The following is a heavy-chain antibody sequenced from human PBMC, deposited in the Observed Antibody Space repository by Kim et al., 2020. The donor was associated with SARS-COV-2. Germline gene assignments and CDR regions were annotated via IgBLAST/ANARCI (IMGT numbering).Heavy chain of an antibody. CDR1: GFTFSSYA. J-gene: IGHJ3*02. CDR2: ISGSDGNT. CDR3: AKLKEQQLVLIDAFDI. D-gene: IGHD6-13*01. Sequence: GGSLRLSCAASGFTFSSYAMSWVRQAPGKGLEWVSAISGSDGNTYYADSVKGRFTISRDNSKNTLYLQMNSLRAEDTAVYYCAKLKEQQLVLIDAFDIWGQGTMVTVSS. V-gene: IGHV3-23*01.